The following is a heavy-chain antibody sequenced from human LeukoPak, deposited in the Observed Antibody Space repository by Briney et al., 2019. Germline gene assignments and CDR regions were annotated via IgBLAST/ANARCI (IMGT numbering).Heavy chain of an antibody. J-gene: IGHJ4*02. D-gene: IGHD3-9*01. CDR3: AGGRAYYDILTGYHPLDYFDY. V-gene: IGHV4-59*08. Sequence: SETLSLTRTVSGGSISSYYWSWIRQPPGKGLEWIGYIYYSGSTNYNPSLKSRVTISVDTSKNQFSLKLSSVTAADTAVYYCAGGRAYYDILTGYHPLDYFDYWGQGTLVTVSS. CDR1: GGSISSYY. CDR2: IYYSGST.